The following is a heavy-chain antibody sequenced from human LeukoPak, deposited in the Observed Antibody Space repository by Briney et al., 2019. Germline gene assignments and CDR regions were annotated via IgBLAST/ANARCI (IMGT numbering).Heavy chain of an antibody. D-gene: IGHD6-19*01. Sequence: SSETLSLTCTVSGGSISSSSYYWGWIRQPPGKGLEWIGSIYYSGSTYYNPSLKSRVTISVDTSKNQFSLKLSSVTAADTAVYYCARAPIAVAGLFDYWGQGTLVTVSS. CDR1: GGSISSSSYY. J-gene: IGHJ4*02. V-gene: IGHV4-39*07. CDR3: ARAPIAVAGLFDY. CDR2: IYYSGST.